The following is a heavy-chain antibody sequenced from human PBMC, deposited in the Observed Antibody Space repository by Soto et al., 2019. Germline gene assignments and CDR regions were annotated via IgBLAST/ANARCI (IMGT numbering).Heavy chain of an antibody. J-gene: IGHJ5*02. CDR2: ISGSGGST. Sequence: PGGSLRLSCAASGFTFSSYAMSWVRQAPGKGLEWVSAISGSGGSTYYADSVKGRFTISRDNSKNTLYLQMNSLRAEDTAVYYCPKTPPPYSNFFRVYYLPPENPRWSAPGGQETLVPVSS. CDR1: GFTFSSYA. V-gene: IGHV3-23*01. D-gene: IGHD3-3*01. CDR3: PKTPPPYSNFFRVYYLPPENPRWSAP.